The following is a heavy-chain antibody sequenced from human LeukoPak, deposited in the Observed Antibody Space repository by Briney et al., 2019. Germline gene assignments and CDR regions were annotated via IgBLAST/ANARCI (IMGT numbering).Heavy chain of an antibody. Sequence: GASVKVSCKASGYTVTIYDINWVRQAAGQGLEWMGWMNPDSGNTDFAQKFQGRVTMTRNTSISTAYMELSSLTSEDTAVYYCAVHLPGDYLDPWGQGTLVTVSS. D-gene: IGHD4-17*01. CDR3: AVHLPGDYLDP. V-gene: IGHV1-8*01. J-gene: IGHJ5*02. CDR1: GYTVTIYD. CDR2: MNPDSGNT.